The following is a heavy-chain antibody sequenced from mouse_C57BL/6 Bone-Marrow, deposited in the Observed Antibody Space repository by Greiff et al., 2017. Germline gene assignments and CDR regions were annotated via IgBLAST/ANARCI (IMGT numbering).Heavy chain of an antibody. CDR3: ARDQNYGSSFAY. D-gene: IGHD1-1*01. CDR2: ISYSGST. V-gene: IGHV3-1*01. Sequence: DVQLQESGPGMVKPSQSLSLTCTVTGYSITSGYDWHWIRHFPGNKLEWMGYISYSGSTNYNPSLKSRISITHDTSKNHFFLKLNSVTTEDTATYYCARDQNYGSSFAYWGQGTLVTVSA. CDR1: GYSITSGYD. J-gene: IGHJ3*01.